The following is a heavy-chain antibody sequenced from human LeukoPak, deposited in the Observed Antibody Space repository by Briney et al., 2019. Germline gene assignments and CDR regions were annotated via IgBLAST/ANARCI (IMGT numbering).Heavy chain of an antibody. Sequence: GGSLRLSCAGSGFSFSSYGMHWVRQAPGKGLEWMAFIRSDGSNKYYADSVKGRFTISRDNAKNSLYLQMNSLTAEDTAVYYCARGLGYCSSTSCYVRAFDYWGQGTLVTVSS. CDR2: IRSDGSNK. V-gene: IGHV3-30*02. J-gene: IGHJ4*02. CDR1: GFSFSSYG. D-gene: IGHD2-2*01. CDR3: ARGLGYCSSTSCYVRAFDY.